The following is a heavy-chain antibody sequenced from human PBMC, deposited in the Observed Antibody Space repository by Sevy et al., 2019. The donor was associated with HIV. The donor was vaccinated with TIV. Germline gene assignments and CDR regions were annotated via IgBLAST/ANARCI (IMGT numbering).Heavy chain of an antibody. J-gene: IGHJ4*02. V-gene: IGHV3-23*01. D-gene: IGHD6-19*01. Sequence: GESLKISCAASEFIFISYAMSWVRQAPGKGVEWGSSISGSGGSTYYADSVKGRFTVSRDNSKNMLYLQMNSLRAEDTAVYYCAKEELSGFYWGQGTLVTVSS. CDR2: ISGSGGST. CDR1: EFIFISYA. CDR3: AKEELSGFY.